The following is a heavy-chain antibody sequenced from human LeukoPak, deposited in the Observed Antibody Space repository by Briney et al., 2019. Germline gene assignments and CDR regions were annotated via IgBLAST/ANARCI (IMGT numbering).Heavy chain of an antibody. D-gene: IGHD5-12*01. V-gene: IGHV4-34*01. CDR3: ARGGYSGYPTPLYYGMDV. CDR2: INHSGST. Sequence: SETLSLTCAVYGGSFSGYYWSWIRQPPGKGLEWIGEINHSGSTNYNPSLKSRVTISVDTSKNQFSLKLSSVTAADTAVYYCARGGYSGYPTPLYYGMDVWGKGTRSPSPQ. J-gene: IGHJ6*04. CDR1: GGSFSGYY.